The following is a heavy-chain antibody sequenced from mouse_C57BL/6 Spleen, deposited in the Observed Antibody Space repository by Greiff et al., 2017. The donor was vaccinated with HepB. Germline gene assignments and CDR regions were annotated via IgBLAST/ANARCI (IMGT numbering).Heavy chain of an antibody. V-gene: IGHV1-52*01. CDR1: GYTFTSYW. J-gene: IGHJ2*01. Sequence: QVQLQQPGAELVRPGSSVKLSCKASGYTFTSYWMHWVKQRPIQGLEWIGDIDPSDSETHYNQKFKDKATLTVDKSSSTAYMQLSSLTSEDSAVYYCARRYYGSSVYYFDYWGQGTTLTVSS. CDR2: IDPSDSET. CDR3: ARRYYGSSVYYFDY. D-gene: IGHD1-1*01.